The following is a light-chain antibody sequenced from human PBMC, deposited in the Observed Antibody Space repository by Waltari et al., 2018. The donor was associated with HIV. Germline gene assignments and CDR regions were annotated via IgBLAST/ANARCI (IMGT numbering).Light chain of an antibody. CDR3: ASWEATLSDLVV. CDR1: SSNIGNNY. Sequence: QSVLTQPPSVSGTPGQRVIISCSGSSSNIGNNYVYWYQQVPGMAPKLLIFKNDQRAAGVPDRFSGAKSGTSASLAISGLRSEDEADYHCASWEATLSDLVVFGGGTRLTVL. J-gene: IGLJ2*01. CDR2: KND. V-gene: IGLV1-47*01.